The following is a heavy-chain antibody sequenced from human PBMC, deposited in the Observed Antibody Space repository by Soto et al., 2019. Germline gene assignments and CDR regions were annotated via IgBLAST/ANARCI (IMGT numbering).Heavy chain of an antibody. CDR2: MDPNSGST. V-gene: IGHV1-8*01. CDR3: SSARKFDFWRKGFAV. J-gene: IGHJ6*02. D-gene: IGHD3-3*01. Sequence: QAQLVQSGAEVRKPGASVKVSCKASGYTFTTYDINWVRQAPGQGLEWLGWMDPNSGSTGYAQNFQGRITVTRKSSRNTCHMELSSLQSEDTAVYYCSSARKFDFWRKGFAVWGQGTTVTVSS. CDR1: GYTFTTYD.